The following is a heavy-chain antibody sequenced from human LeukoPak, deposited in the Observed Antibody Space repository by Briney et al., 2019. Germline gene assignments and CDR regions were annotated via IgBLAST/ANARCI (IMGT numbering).Heavy chain of an antibody. V-gene: IGHV5-51*02. CDR3: ARRYYCSGSYYNWFDG. CDR1: GSSFTSYW. CDR2: FYTGDSDN. D-gene: IGHD3-10*01. Sequence: GGSLNISFKGSGSSFTSYWSGGVRQLPGKGWESMRIFYTGDSDNRYSPSIQGQVSISAGKSITTAYLQWSSLLAMDTPMYYCARRYYCSGSYYNWFDGWGQGTLVTASS. J-gene: IGHJ5*02.